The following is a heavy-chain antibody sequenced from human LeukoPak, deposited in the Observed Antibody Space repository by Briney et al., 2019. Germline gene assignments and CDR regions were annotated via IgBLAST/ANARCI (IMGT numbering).Heavy chain of an antibody. Sequence: GGSLRLSCAASGFTFSSYSMNWVRQAPGKGLEWVSSISSSSSYIYYADSVEGRFTISRDNAKNSLYLQMNSLRAEDTAVYYCARDLGTSSVGHFDYWGQGTLVTVSS. V-gene: IGHV3-21*01. D-gene: IGHD2-2*01. CDR1: GFTFSSYS. CDR3: ARDLGTSSVGHFDY. J-gene: IGHJ4*02. CDR2: ISSSSSYI.